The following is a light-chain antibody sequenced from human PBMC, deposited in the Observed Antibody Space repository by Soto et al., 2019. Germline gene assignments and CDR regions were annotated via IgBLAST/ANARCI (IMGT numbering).Light chain of an antibody. J-gene: IGKJ2*02. Sequence: DIPMTQSPSSLSASVGDRVTITCRASKGIRHDLGWYQQKPGKAPKRLIYAASSVQTGVPSRFSGRGSGTGFTLTIRPLQSEDFAVYYCLQHNSYPRTFGQGTKLEIK. V-gene: IGKV1-17*01. CDR3: LQHNSYPRT. CDR1: KGIRHD. CDR2: AAS.